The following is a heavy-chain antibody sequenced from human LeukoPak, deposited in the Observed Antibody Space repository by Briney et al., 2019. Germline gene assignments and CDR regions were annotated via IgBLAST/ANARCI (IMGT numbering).Heavy chain of an antibody. V-gene: IGHV4-4*07. CDR2: IYTSGST. D-gene: IGHD2-2*01. CDR3: ARGWYCSSTSCQKIYGMDV. CDR1: GGSISSYY. Sequence: PSETLSLTCTVSGGSISSYYWSWIRQPAGKGLEWIGRIYTSGSTKYNPSLKSRVTMSVDTSKNQFSLKLSSVTAADTAVYYCARGWYCSSTSCQKIYGMDVWGQGTTVTVSS. J-gene: IGHJ6*02.